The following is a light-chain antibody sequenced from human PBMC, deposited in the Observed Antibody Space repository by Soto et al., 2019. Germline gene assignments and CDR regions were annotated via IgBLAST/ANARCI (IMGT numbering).Light chain of an antibody. CDR3: SSYTSSTTLVV. J-gene: IGLJ1*01. V-gene: IGLV2-14*01. CDR2: DVS. Sequence: QSALTQPASMSGSPGQSVTISCTGTSSDAGGYNYVSCYQQHPGKAPKLMLYDVSNRPSGVSNRFSGSKSGNTASLTISGLQAEDEADYYCSSYTSSTTLVVFGTGTKVTVL. CDR1: SSDAGGYNY.